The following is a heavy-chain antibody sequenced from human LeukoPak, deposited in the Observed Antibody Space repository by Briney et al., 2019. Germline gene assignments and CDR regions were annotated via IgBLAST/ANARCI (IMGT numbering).Heavy chain of an antibody. D-gene: IGHD1-1*01. Sequence: PGGSLRLSCTASGFTFSGSAMHWVRQASGKGLEWVGRIRSKANSYATVYAASVKGRFTISRDDSKNTAYLQMNSLKTEDTAVYYSTSGLSVRRSNNTPVDYWGQGTLVTVSS. V-gene: IGHV3-73*01. CDR3: TSGLSVRRSNNTPVDY. CDR1: GFTFSGSA. CDR2: IRSKANSYAT. J-gene: IGHJ4*02.